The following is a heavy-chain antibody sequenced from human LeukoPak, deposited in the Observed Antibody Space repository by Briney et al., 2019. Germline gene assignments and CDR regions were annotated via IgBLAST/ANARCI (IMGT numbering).Heavy chain of an antibody. CDR3: ARDFYYYDSSGSLDY. V-gene: IGHV3-11*01. D-gene: IGHD3-22*01. CDR2: ISSSGSTI. CDR1: GFTFSDYY. Sequence: GGSLRLSCAASGFTFSDYYMSWIRQAPGKGLEWVSYISSSGSTIYYADSVKGRLTISRDNAKNSLYLQMNSLRAEDTAVYYCARDFYYYDSSGSLDYWGQGTLVTVSS. J-gene: IGHJ4*02.